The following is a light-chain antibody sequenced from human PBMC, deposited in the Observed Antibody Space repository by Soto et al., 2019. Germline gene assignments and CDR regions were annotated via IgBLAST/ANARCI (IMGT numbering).Light chain of an antibody. CDR1: SSNIGSNT. J-gene: IGLJ1*01. Sequence: QSVLTQPPSASGTPGQRVTISCSGSSSNIGSNTVNWYQQLPGTAPKLLIYSNNQRPSGVPDRFSGSKSGTSASLAISGLQSEDEAEYYCAAWDDSLNGYVFGTGTKLT. V-gene: IGLV1-44*01. CDR3: AAWDDSLNGYV. CDR2: SNN.